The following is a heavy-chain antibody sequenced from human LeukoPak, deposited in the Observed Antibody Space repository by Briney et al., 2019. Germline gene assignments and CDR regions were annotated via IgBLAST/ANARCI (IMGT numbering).Heavy chain of an antibody. CDR3: ARDSRDIVVVPAAMHYYYYYGMDV. CDR2: ISAYNGNT. V-gene: IGHV1-18*01. CDR1: GYTFTSYG. J-gene: IGHJ6*02. D-gene: IGHD2-2*01. Sequence: GASVKVSCKASGYTFTSYGISWVRQAPGQGLEWMGWISAYNGNTNYAQKLQGRVTMTTDTSTSTAYMELRSLRSDDTAVYYCARDSRDIVVVPAAMHYYYYYGMDVWGQGTTVTVSS.